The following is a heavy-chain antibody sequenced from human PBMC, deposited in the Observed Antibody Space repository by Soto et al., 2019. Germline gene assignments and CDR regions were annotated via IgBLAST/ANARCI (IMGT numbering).Heavy chain of an antibody. CDR3: AREIVTAGGNNYFDP. V-gene: IGHV4-4*02. D-gene: IGHD1-26*01. J-gene: IGHJ5*02. CDR2: VYHTGDT. Sequence: QVQLQESGPRLVKPSGSLSLTCGVSGGTVASSHWWSWVRQSPGGGLEWIGNVYHTGDTNFNPPLQSPVTISVDKSNNHFSLRLNSLTAADTAVYFCAREIVTAGGNNYFDPWGPGTLVTVSS. CDR1: GGTVASSHW.